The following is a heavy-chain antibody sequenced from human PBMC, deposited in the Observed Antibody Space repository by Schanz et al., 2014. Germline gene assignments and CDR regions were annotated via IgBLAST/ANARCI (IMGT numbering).Heavy chain of an antibody. J-gene: IGHJ4*02. CDR3: ARDLAGGGNDV. V-gene: IGHV3-30*04. CDR1: GFTFSSYS. Sequence: QVQVVESGGCVVQPGESLRLSCAVSGFTFSSYSMHWVRQAPGKGLEWVALISYDGTIKVHADSVKGRFIISRDNSKDTVYLQMNSLRAEDTAVYYCARDLAGGGNDVWGQGTLVTVSS. CDR2: ISYDGTIK. D-gene: IGHD2-15*01.